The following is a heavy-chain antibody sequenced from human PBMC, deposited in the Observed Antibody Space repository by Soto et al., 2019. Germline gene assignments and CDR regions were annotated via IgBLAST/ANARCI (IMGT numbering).Heavy chain of an antibody. Sequence: SGPTLVNPTQTLTLTCTFSGFSLSTSGVGVGWIRQPPGKALECIALIYWDDDKRYSPSLKSRLTITKDTSKNQVVLTRTNMDPVDTATYYCARGGDSSSWYLAEYFQHWGQGTLVTVSS. CDR1: GFSLSTSGVG. CDR3: ARGGDSSSWYLAEYFQH. CDR2: IYWDDDK. J-gene: IGHJ1*01. V-gene: IGHV2-5*02. D-gene: IGHD6-13*01.